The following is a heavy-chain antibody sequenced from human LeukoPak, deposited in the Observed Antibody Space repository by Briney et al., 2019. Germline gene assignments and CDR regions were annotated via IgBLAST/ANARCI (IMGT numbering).Heavy chain of an antibody. J-gene: IGHJ4*02. V-gene: IGHV4-61*08. CDR2: IYYSGST. CDR1: GGSISSGGYY. D-gene: IGHD3-22*01. CDR3: ARLEGHYDSSGHDY. Sequence: SETLSLTCTVSGGSISSGGYYWSWIRQPPGKGLEWIGYIYYSGSTNYNPSLKSRVTISVDTSKNQFSLKLSSVTAADTAVYYCARLEGHYDSSGHDYWGQGTLVTVSS.